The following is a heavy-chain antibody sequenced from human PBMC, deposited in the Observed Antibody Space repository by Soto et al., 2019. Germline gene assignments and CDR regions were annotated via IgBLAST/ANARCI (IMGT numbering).Heavy chain of an antibody. CDR1: GFTFSSYA. V-gene: IGHV3-23*01. CDR2: ISGSGGST. CDR3: XXXXXXXXXXGGXDY. J-gene: IGHJ4*02. Sequence: EVQLLESGGGLVQPGGSLRLSCAASGFTFSSYAMSWVRQAPGKGLXXVSTISGSGGSTXYAXSVKGRFTISRDNSXXXXXXXXXXXXXXXXXXXXXXXXXXXXXXXGGXDYWGQGTLVTVSS.